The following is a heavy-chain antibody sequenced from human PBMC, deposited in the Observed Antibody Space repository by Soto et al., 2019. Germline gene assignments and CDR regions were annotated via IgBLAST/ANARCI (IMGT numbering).Heavy chain of an antibody. CDR3: ATDDYGIFPY. J-gene: IGHJ4*02. D-gene: IGHD3-10*01. CDR2: IDPRSGGT. CDR1: GYPFTTYY. V-gene: IGHV1-2*02. Sequence: GSMKVSCKFSGYPFTTYYIHWVRQAPGQGLEWMGWIDPRSGGTVYEQKFQGRVTMTRDTSISTVYMDLSGLTSDDTALYYCATDDYGIFPYWGQGSLVTVSS.